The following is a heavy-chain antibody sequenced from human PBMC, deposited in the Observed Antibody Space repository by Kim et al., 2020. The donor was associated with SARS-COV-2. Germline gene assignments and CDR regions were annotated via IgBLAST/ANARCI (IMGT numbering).Heavy chain of an antibody. V-gene: IGHV3-48*03. CDR3: ARGSSWFYFDY. CDR2: ISSTGNTI. CDR1: GFTFNTDD. Sequence: GGSLRLSCAASGFTFNTDDMIWVRQAPGKGLEWVSFISSTGNTIYYTDSVKGRFTISSDNAHNSLYLQLNSLRAEDTAVYYCARGSSWFYFDYWGQGTLVTVSS. J-gene: IGHJ4*02. D-gene: IGHD6-13*01.